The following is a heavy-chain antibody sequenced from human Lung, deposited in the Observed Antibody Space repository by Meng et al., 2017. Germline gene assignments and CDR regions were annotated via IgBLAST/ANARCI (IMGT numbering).Heavy chain of an antibody. J-gene: IGHJ4*02. Sequence: QVQLQRRAAGLLKPSEPLSLTCVVAGGSFSDYYWSWIRQPPGKGLEWIGEINHSGSTNYNPSLESRATISVDTSQNNLSLKLSSVTAADSAVYYCARGPTTMAHDFDYWGQGTLVTVSS. CDR1: GGSFSDYY. V-gene: IGHV4-34*01. D-gene: IGHD4-11*01. CDR2: INHSGST. CDR3: ARGPTTMAHDFDY.